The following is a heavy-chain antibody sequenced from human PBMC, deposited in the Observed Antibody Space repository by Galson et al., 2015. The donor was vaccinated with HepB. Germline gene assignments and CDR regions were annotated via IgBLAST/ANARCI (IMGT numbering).Heavy chain of an antibody. J-gene: IGHJ6*03. CDR3: TRFRAPQYYMDV. Sequence: SVKVSCKASGYTFTTHYMYWVRQAPGQGLEWMGIINTSGGSTSYAQRFQGRVTMTRDASTTTVYMELSSLRPDDTAVYYCTRFRAPQYYMDVWGKGTTVTVS. V-gene: IGHV1-46*03. CDR1: GYTFTTHY. CDR2: INTSGGST.